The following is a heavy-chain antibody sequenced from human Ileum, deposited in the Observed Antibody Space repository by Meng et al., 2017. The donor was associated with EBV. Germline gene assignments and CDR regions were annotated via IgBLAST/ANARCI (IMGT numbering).Heavy chain of an antibody. J-gene: IGHJ4*02. Sequence: RHDQWGAGLLRPSWSPSLPCAVYGGSFSGYYWSWIRQPPGKGLEWMGEINHSGSTNYNPSLKRRVIISVDTSKNKFSLKLSSVTAADTAVYYCARGNKVSDRGFDYWGQGTLVTVSS. CDR3: ARGNKVSDRGFDY. CDR2: INHSGST. V-gene: IGHV4-34*01. CDR1: GGSFSGYY. D-gene: IGHD3-10*01.